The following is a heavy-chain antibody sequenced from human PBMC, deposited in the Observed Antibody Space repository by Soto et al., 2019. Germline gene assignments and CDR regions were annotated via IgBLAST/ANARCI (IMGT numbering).Heavy chain of an antibody. Sequence: SETLSLTCTFSVGSISSGGYYCSWIRQHPGKGLEWIGYIYYSGSTHYNPSLKSRVTISVDTFRNQFSLKVTSVTAADTAIYFCARHDYRDYVDRFEYWGPGTLVIVSS. CDR2: IYYSGST. CDR3: ARHDYRDYVDRFEY. D-gene: IGHD4-17*01. J-gene: IGHJ4*02. V-gene: IGHV4-31*03. CDR1: VGSISSGGYY.